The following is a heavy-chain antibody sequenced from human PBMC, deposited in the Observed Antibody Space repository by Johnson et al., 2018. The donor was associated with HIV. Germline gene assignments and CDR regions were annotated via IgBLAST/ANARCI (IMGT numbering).Heavy chain of an antibody. CDR2: ISSNGGST. Sequence: DVQVVESGGVVVQPGRSLRLSCAASGFTFGDYAMHWVRQGPGKGLEYVSAISSNGGSTYYANSVKGRFTISRDNSKNTLYLQMDSLRAVDSAMYYCARDGVYSSPHDAFDIWGQGTMVTVSS. J-gene: IGHJ3*02. CDR1: GFTFGDYA. D-gene: IGHD6-13*01. V-gene: IGHV3-64*01. CDR3: ARDGVYSSPHDAFDI.